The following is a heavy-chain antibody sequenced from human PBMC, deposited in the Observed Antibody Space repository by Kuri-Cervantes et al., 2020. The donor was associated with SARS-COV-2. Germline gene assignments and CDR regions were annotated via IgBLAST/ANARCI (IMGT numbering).Heavy chain of an antibody. CDR1: GGTISSYY. CDR3: ARGNSRRLALSHYYYYGMDV. D-gene: IGHD3-16*01. J-gene: IGHJ6*02. CDR2: IYYGGST. V-gene: IGHV4-59*12. Sequence: GSLRLSCTVSGGTISSYYRSWIRQPPGKGLEWIGYIYYGGSTNYNPSLKSRVTISVDTSKNQFSLKLSSVTAADTAVHYCARGNSRRLALSHYYYYGMDVWGQGTTVTVSS.